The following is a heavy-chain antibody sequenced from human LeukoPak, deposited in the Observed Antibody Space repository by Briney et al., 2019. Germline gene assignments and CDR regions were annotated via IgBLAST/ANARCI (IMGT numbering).Heavy chain of an antibody. CDR2: IYYSGST. V-gene: IGHV4-61*01. J-gene: IGHJ5*02. Sequence: SETLSLTCTVSGGSVSSGSYYWSWIRQPPGKGLEWIGYIYYSGSTNYNPSLKSRVTISVDTSKNQFSLKLSSVTAADTAVYYCARFAYSSPPWNWSDPWGQGTLVTVSS. D-gene: IGHD6-13*01. CDR3: ARFAYSSPPWNWSDP. CDR1: GGSVSSGSYY.